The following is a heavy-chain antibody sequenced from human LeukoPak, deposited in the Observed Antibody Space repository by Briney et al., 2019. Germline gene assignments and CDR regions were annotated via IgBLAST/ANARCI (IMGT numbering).Heavy chain of an antibody. CDR1: GFTFTSSA. CDR3: ASQVTIFGGGKYFDY. CDR2: IVVGSGNT. D-gene: IGHD3-3*01. Sequence: ASVKVSCKASGFTFTSSAVQWVRQARGQRLEWIGWIVVGSGNTNYAQKFQERVTITRDMSTSTAYMELSSLRSEDTAIYYCASQVTIFGGGKYFDYWGQGTLVTVSS. V-gene: IGHV1-58*01. J-gene: IGHJ4*02.